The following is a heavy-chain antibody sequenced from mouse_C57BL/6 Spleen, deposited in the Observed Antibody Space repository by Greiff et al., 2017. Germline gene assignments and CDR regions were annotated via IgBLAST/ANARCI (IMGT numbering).Heavy chain of an antibody. CDR1: GYTFTSYW. V-gene: IGHV1-64*01. Sequence: QVHVKQPGAELVKPGASVKLSCKASGYTFTSYWMHWVKQRPGQGLEWIGMIHPNSGSTNYNEKFKSKATLTVDKSSSTAYMQLSSLTSEDSAVYYGARGPYYYGSSHYCDYWGQGTTLTVSS. CDR3: ARGPYYYGSSHYCDY. J-gene: IGHJ2*01. CDR2: IHPNSGST. D-gene: IGHD1-1*01.